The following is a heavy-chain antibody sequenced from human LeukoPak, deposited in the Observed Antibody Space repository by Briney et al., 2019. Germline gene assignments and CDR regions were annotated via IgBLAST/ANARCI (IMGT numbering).Heavy chain of an antibody. CDR1: GYTFTSYG. J-gene: IGHJ4*02. Sequence: ASVKVSCKATGYTFTSYGISWVRQAPGQGLEWMGWISSNSDNTNYAQKLQGRVTMTTDTSTSAAYMELRSLRSDDTAVYYCARDWGSIKVITDYWGQGTLVTVSS. CDR2: ISSNSDNT. D-gene: IGHD3-16*01. CDR3: ARDWGSIKVITDY. V-gene: IGHV1-18*01.